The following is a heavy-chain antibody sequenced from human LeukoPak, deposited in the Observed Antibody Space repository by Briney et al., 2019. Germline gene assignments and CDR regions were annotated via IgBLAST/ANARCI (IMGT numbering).Heavy chain of an antibody. V-gene: IGHV1-2*06. CDR2: INPNSGGT. J-gene: IGHJ4*02. D-gene: IGHD4-17*01. CDR3: ARANLDHGAFYFDY. Sequence: ASVKVSCKASGYTFTGYYMHWVRQAPGQGLEWMGRINPNSGGTNYAQKFQDRVTMTRDTSISTAYMELSRLRSDDTAVYYCARANLDHGAFYFDYWGQGTLVTVSS. CDR1: GYTFTGYY.